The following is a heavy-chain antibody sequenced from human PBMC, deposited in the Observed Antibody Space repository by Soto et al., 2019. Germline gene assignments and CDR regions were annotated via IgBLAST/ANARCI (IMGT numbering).Heavy chain of an antibody. V-gene: IGHV4-4*02. CDR2: IYHSGNT. CDR3: ARRWGEGRVDY. J-gene: IGHJ4*02. D-gene: IGHD3-10*01. Sequence: SETLSLTCAVSGGSISSSNWWSWVRQPPGRGLEWIGEIYHSGNTNYNPSLKSRVTMAVDKSRNQFSLKLSSVTAADTAVYYCARRWGEGRVDYWGQGTLVTVSS. CDR1: GGSISSSNW.